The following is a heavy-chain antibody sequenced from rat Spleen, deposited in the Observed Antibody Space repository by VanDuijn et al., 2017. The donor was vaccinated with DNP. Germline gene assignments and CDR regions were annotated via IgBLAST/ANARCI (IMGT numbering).Heavy chain of an antibody. Sequence: EVQLVESGGGLVQPGRSMKLSCVASGFSFTNYYMAWVRQAPTKGLEWVAAISNGGNTIYYRDSVKGRFTISRDNAKSTLYLQMDSLRSEETATYYCARSDYPAITAGYFDYWGQGVMVTVSS. D-gene: IGHD1-4*01. CDR2: ISNGGNTI. CDR1: GFSFTNYY. CDR3: ARSDYPAITAGYFDY. V-gene: IGHV5S11*01. J-gene: IGHJ2*01.